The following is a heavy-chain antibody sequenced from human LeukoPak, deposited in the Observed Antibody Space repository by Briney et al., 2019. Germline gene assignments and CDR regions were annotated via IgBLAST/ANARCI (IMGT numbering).Heavy chain of an antibody. CDR3: ARLKVRGVIFYMDV. V-gene: IGHV4-39*07. D-gene: IGHD3-10*01. Sequence: SETLSLTCTVSVGSITSSSYYWGWIRQPPGKGLEWIGEINHSGSTNYNPSLKSRVTISVDTSKNQFSLKLSSVTAADTAVYYCARLKVRGVIFYMDVWGKGTTVTVSS. CDR1: VGSITSSSYY. CDR2: INHSGST. J-gene: IGHJ6*03.